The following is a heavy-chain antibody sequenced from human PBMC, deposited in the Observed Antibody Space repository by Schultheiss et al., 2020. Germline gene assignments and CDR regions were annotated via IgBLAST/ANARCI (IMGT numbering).Heavy chain of an antibody. Sequence: SQTLSLTCAISGDSVSSNSAAWNWIRQSPSRGLEWLGRTYYRSKWYNDYAVSVKSRITINPDTSKNQFSLQLNSVTPEDTAVYYCARAPEQWLVAPGGWFDPRVKGNRGTVVS. D-gene: IGHD6-19*01. V-gene: IGHV6-1*01. J-gene: IGHJ5*02. CDR1: GDSVSSNSAA. CDR2: TYYRSKWYN. CDR3: ARAPEQWLVAPGGWFDP.